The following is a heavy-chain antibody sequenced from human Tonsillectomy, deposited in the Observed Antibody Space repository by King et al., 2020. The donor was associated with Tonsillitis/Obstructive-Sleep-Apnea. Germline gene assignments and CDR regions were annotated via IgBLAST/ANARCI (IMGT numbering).Heavy chain of an antibody. D-gene: IGHD3-3*01. CDR2: INPSGGST. J-gene: IGHJ4*02. Sequence: QLVQSGAEVKKAGASVKVSCKASGYTFTSYYMHWVRQAPGQGLEWMGIINPSGGSTSYAQKFQGRVNMTRDTSTSTVYMELSSLRSEDTAVYYFARDGIGIIMNDFWSGYYLLDYWGQGTLVTVSS. CDR3: ARDGIGIIMNDFWSGYYLLDY. CDR1: GYTFTSYY. V-gene: IGHV1-46*01.